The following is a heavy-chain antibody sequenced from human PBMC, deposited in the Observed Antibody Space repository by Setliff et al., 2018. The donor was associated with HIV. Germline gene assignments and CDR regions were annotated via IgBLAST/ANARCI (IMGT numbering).Heavy chain of an antibody. CDR1: GGSTRTSGYD. V-gene: IGHV4-39*01. Sequence: SETLSLTCTVSGGSTRTSGYDWGWIRQPPGKGREWIGSIYSSGSTYYNPSLKSRVSISVDTSKNQFSLKLRSVTAADTAVYYCATSAESGFGIHWGVFNIWGQGTRVTVSS. CDR3: ATSAESGFGIHWGVFNI. D-gene: IGHD3-10*01. J-gene: IGHJ3*02. CDR2: IYSSGST.